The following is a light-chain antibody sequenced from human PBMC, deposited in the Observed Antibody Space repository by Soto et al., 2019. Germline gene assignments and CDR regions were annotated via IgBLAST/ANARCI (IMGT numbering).Light chain of an antibody. CDR3: QQYDSLPMYT. CDR1: QDISNY. V-gene: IGKV1-33*01. Sequence: DIQMTQSPPSLSASVGDRVTITCQASQDISNYLNWYQQKPGKAPKLLIYHASNLEPGVPSRFSGSGFGTDFSFTISSLQPEDIATYYCQQYDSLPMYTFGQGTKLEIK. CDR2: HAS. J-gene: IGKJ2*01.